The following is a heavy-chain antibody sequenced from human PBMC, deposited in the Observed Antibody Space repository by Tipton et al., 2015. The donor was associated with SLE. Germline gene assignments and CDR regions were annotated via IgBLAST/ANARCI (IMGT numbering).Heavy chain of an antibody. D-gene: IGHD2-2*01. CDR1: GFTFDDYG. CDR3: VRASLSFGEYQLLSAEYFQH. CDR2: INWNGDST. Sequence: GSLRLSCAASGFTFDDYGMSWVRQAPGKGLEWVSHINWNGDSTGYADSVKGRFTISRDNAKNSLYLQMSSLRVEDTAIYYCVRASLSFGEYQLLSAEYFQHWGQGTLVTVSS. J-gene: IGHJ1*01. V-gene: IGHV3-20*04.